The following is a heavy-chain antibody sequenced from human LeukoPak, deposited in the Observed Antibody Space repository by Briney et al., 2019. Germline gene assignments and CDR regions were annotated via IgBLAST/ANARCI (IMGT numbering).Heavy chain of an antibody. V-gene: IGHV1-2*02. CDR3: ARDKGGRYYPPDY. D-gene: IGHD1-26*01. J-gene: IGHJ4*02. CDR2: INPNNGDT. Sequence: ASVKVSCKTSGYTFSGYYIHWVRQAPGQGLEWMGWINPNNGDTVYEQEFQGRVTVTRDTSITTAYMELNRLKSDDTAVYYCARDKGGRYYPPDYWGQGTSVTVSS. CDR1: GYTFSGYY.